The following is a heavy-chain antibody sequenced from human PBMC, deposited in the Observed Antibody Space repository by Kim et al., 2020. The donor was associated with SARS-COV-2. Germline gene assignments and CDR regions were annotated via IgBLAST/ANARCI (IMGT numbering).Heavy chain of an antibody. CDR1: GFTFSSYA. D-gene: IGHD6-13*01. Sequence: GGSLRLSCAASGFTFSSYAMSWVRQAPGKGLEWVSAISGSGGSTYYADSVKGRFTISRDNSKNTLYLQMNSLRAEDTAVYYCAKPKRPMEQQLVDAFDIWGQGTMVTVSS. V-gene: IGHV3-23*01. CDR2: ISGSGGST. CDR3: AKPKRPMEQQLVDAFDI. J-gene: IGHJ3*02.